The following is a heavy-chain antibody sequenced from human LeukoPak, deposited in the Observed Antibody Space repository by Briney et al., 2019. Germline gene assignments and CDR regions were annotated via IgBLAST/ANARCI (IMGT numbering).Heavy chain of an antibody. CDR2: IRSDGSDT. J-gene: IGHJ4*02. CDR1: GFTFSDTW. CDR3: AREGSVTNDY. Sequence: PGGSLRLSCAASGFTFSDTWMHWVRQAPGEGLVWVSRIRSDGSDTRYAESVKGRFTISRDNANNTLYLQMNSLTAEDTAVYYCAREGSVTNDYWGQGSLVTVSS. V-gene: IGHV3-74*01. D-gene: IGHD4-17*01.